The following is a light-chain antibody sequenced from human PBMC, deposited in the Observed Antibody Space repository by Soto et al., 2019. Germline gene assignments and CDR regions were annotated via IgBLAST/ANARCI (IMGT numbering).Light chain of an antibody. J-gene: IGLJ1*01. CDR1: SSNIGAGYD. CDR2: GNS. V-gene: IGLV1-40*01. CDR3: QCYDSSLSGSYV. Sequence: QSVLTQPPSVSGAPGQRVTISCTGSSSNIGAGYDVHWYQQLPGTAPKLLIYGNSNRPSGVPDRFSGSKSGTSASLAITGLQAEDEADHYCQCYDSSLSGSYVFGTGTKLTVL.